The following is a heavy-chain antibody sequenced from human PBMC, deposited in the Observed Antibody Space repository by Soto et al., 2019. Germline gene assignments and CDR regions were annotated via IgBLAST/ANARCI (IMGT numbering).Heavy chain of an antibody. V-gene: IGHV4-59*01. J-gene: IGHJ5*02. CDR2: IYYSGST. D-gene: IGHD3-16*01. CDR1: GGSISSYY. Sequence: PSETLSLTCTVSGGSISSYYWSWIRQPPGKGLEWIGYIYYSGSTNYNPSLKSRVTISVDTSKNQFSLKLSSVTAADTAVYYCARGGIDYVWGSNNWFDPWGQGTLVTVSS. CDR3: ARGGIDYVWGSNNWFDP.